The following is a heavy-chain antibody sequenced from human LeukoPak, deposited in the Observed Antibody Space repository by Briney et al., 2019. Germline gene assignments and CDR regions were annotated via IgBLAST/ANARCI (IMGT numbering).Heavy chain of an antibody. J-gene: IGHJ4*02. V-gene: IGHV4-38-2*02. D-gene: IGHD6-6*01. CDR3: AKDSKQLVRGYFDY. Sequence: SETLSLTCTVSGYSISSGYYWGWIRQPPGQGLEWIGSIYHSGSTFYNPSLRSRVTISADASTNQLSLKLSSVTAVDTAVYYCAKDSKQLVRGYFDYWGQGTLVTVSS. CDR1: GYSISSGYY. CDR2: IYHSGST.